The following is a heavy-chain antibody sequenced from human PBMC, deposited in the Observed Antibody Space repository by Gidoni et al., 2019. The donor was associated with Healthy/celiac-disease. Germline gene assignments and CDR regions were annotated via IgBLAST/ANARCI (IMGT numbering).Heavy chain of an antibody. J-gene: IGHJ4*02. CDR2: IYYSGST. CDR1: GGSISSSSYH. D-gene: IGHD1-26*01. CDR3: ASPYSGNY. V-gene: IGHV4-39*01. Sequence: QLQLQESGPGLVKPSETLSLTCHVAGGSISSSSYHWGWIRQPPGKGLEWIGNIYYSGSTYYNPSLKSRVTISVDTSKNQFSLKLSSVTAADTAVYYCASPYSGNYWGQGTLVTVSS.